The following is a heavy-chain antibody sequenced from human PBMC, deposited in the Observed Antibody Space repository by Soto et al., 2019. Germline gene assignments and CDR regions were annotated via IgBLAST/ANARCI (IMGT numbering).Heavy chain of an antibody. CDR2: ITGRGDST. CDR3: AKDLYVQPPSGWFDP. Sequence: PGGSLRLSCAASGFPVSDHAMHWVRQTPGKGLEWVSAITGRGDSTYYADSVKGRFTISRDNSKSTLYLQMMSLRAEDTAVYYCAKDLYVQPPSGWFDPWGQGTVVTVSS. J-gene: IGHJ5*02. D-gene: IGHD1-26*01. V-gene: IGHV3-23*01. CDR1: GFPVSDHA.